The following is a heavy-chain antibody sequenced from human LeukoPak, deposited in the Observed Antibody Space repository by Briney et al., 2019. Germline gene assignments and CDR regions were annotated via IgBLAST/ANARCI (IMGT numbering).Heavy chain of an antibody. J-gene: IGHJ3*02. CDR2: IYSGGST. CDR3: ARPRQGDAFDI. CDR1: GFTVSSNH. V-gene: IGHV3-53*01. Sequence: GGSLRLSCAASGFTVSSNHMTWVRQAPGKGLEWVSVIYSGGSTYYAESVKGRFTISRDNSKNTLYLQMNSLRAEDTAVCYCARPRQGDAFDIWGQGTMVTVSS.